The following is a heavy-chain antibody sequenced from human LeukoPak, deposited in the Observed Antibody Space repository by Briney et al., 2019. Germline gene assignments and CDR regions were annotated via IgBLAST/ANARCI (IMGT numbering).Heavy chain of an antibody. Sequence: GGSLRLSCAASGFTFSSYSMNWVRQPPGKGLEWVSNIGTSTTTIYYADSVKGRFTISRDNAKNSLYLQMNSLRADDTAVYYCARFAAGGSYYYYMDVWGKGTTVTVSS. D-gene: IGHD6-25*01. CDR3: ARFAAGGSYYYYMDV. J-gene: IGHJ6*03. V-gene: IGHV3-48*01. CDR1: GFTFSSYS. CDR2: IGTSTTTI.